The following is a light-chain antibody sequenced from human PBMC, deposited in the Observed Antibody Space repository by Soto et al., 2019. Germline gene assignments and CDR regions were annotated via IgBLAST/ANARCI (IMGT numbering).Light chain of an antibody. CDR1: QNVDDSH. V-gene: IGKV3-20*01. CDR3: QQYRMSPNT. CDR2: GAS. Sequence: EIVLTQSPGTLYLSPGETAALSCRASQNVDDSHLAWYQFRPGQVPRLLIYGASTRATGIPDRFSGSGSGRDFSLTIRGLKPEDFAVYFCQQYRMSPNTFGQGTRLEIK. J-gene: IGKJ5*01.